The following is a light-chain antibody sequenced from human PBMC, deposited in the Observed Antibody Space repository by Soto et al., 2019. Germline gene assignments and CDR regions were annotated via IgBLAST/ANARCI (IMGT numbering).Light chain of an antibody. CDR1: QSDNNY. CDR2: DLS. J-gene: IGKJ1*01. Sequence: ETVLTQSPATLSLSPGERATLSCRASQSDNNYLAWYQQKPGQVPRLLIYDLSNRATGIPARYSGSGSGTDFTLTISSLEPEDFAVYYCQQRGSWPWTFGQGTKVEIK. CDR3: QQRGSWPWT. V-gene: IGKV3-11*01.